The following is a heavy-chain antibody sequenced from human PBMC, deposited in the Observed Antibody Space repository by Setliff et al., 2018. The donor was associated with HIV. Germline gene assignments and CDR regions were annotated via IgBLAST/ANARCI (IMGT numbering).Heavy chain of an antibody. CDR3: ARARWNEVSPLYYSDL. CDR2: MNPSGGST. Sequence: ASVKVSCKASGYTFTRYYMHWVRQAPGQGLEWMGIMNPSGGSTSYAQKFQGRVTMTRDTSTSTVYMELSSLRSEDTAVYYCARARWNEVSPLYYSDLWGQGTLVTVSS. D-gene: IGHD1-1*01. V-gene: IGHV1-46*01. CDR1: GYTFTRYY. J-gene: IGHJ4*02.